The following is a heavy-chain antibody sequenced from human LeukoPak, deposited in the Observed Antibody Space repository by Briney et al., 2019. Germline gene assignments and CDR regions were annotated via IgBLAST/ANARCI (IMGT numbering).Heavy chain of an antibody. Sequence: PSGTLSLTCAVSGGSISSSNWWSWVRQPPGKGLGWIEEIYDSRSTNYNPSLKSRVTISVDKSKNQFSLKLSSVTAADTAVYYCASRTRGNQHNFDYWGQGTLVTVSS. J-gene: IGHJ4*02. V-gene: IGHV4-4*02. CDR3: ASRTRGNQHNFDY. D-gene: IGHD1-1*01. CDR1: GGSISSSNW. CDR2: IYDSRST.